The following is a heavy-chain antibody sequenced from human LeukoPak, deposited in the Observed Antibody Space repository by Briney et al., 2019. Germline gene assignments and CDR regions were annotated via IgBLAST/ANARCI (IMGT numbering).Heavy chain of an antibody. CDR1: GFTFSGSA. D-gene: IGHD3-22*01. J-gene: IGHJ4*02. CDR2: IRSKANSYAT. V-gene: IGHV3-73*01. CDR3: TSTYYYDSSGYYPTPS. Sequence: GGSLRLSCAASGFTFSGSAMHWVRQASGKGLEWVGRIRSKANSYATAYAASVKGRFTISRDDSKNTAYLQMNSLKTEGTAVYYCTSTYYYDSSGYYPTPSWGQGTLVTVSS.